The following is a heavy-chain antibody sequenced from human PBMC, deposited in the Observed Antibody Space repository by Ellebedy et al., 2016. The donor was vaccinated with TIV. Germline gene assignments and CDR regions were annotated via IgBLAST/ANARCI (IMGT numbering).Heavy chain of an antibody. CDR2: ISSSSSYI. J-gene: IGHJ4*02. CDR1: GFTFSSYS. CDR3: ARDRQDYYDSSGFDY. Sequence: GGSLRLSXAASGFTFSSYSMNWVRQAPGKGLEWVSSISSSSSYIFYADSVKGRFSISRDNAKNSLYLQMNSLRAEDTAVYYCARDRQDYYDSSGFDYWGQGTLVTVSS. D-gene: IGHD3-22*01. V-gene: IGHV3-21*01.